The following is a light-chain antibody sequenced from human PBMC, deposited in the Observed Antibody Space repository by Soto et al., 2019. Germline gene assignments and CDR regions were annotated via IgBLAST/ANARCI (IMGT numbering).Light chain of an antibody. CDR2: DAS. V-gene: IGKV3-11*01. J-gene: IGKJ4*01. Sequence: EIVLTQSPGTLSLSTGERTTLSCRASESVSNDLAWYQQKPGQSPRLLIYDASNRAAGIPARFSGSGSGTDFTLTISGLEPEDFAVYYCQQRHNWPLTFGGGTKVDI. CDR3: QQRHNWPLT. CDR1: ESVSND.